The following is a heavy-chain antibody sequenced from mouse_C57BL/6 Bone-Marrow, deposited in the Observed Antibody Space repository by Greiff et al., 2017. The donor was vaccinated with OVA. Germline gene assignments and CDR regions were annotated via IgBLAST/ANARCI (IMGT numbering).Heavy chain of an antibody. CDR3: ARSGTGYFDV. V-gene: IGHV1-50*01. Sequence: QVQLKQPGAELVKPGASVKLSCKASGYTFTSYWMQWVKQRPGQGLEWIGEIDPSDSYTNYNQKFKGKATLTVDTSSSTAYMQLSSLTSEDSAVYYCARSGTGYFDVWGTGTTVTVSS. CDR2: IDPSDSYT. J-gene: IGHJ1*03. CDR1: GYTFTSYW. D-gene: IGHD4-1*01.